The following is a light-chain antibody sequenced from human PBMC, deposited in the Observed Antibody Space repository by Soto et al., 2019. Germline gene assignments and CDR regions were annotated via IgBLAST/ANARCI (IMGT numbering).Light chain of an antibody. CDR1: SDDIGANNY. J-gene: IGLJ2*01. Sequence: QSVLTQPASVSGSPGQSITISCTGTSDDIGANNYVSWYQHHPGKAPKLIIYDVTNRPSGISYRFSASKSGRTASLTISGLQAEDEADYYCSSYSSSTTHVVFGGGTKLTVL. CDR3: SSYSSSTTHVV. V-gene: IGLV2-14*03. CDR2: DVT.